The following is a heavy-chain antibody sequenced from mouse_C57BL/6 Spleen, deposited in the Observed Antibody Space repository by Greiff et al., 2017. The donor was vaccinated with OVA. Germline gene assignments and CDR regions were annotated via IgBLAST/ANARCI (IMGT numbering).Heavy chain of an antibody. CDR3: AREGNYGYYCDY. V-gene: IGHV2-2*01. D-gene: IGHD2-1*01. J-gene: IGHJ2*01. CDR2: IWSGGST. Sequence: QVQLQQSGPGLVQPSQSLSITCTVSGFSLTSYGVHWVRQSPGKGLEWLGVIWSGGSTAYNAAFISRLSISKDNSKSQVFFKMNSLQADDTAIYYCAREGNYGYYCDYWGQGTTLTVSS. CDR1: GFSLTSYG.